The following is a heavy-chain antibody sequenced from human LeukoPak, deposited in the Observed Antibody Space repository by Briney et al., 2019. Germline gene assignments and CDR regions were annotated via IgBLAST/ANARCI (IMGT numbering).Heavy chain of an antibody. J-gene: IGHJ5*02. CDR2: INPNSGGT. CDR1: GYTFTGYY. CDR3: ARGMYSSSWYNWFDP. V-gene: IGHV1-2*02. D-gene: IGHD6-13*01. Sequence: ASVKVSCKASGYTFTGYYMHWVRQAPGQGLEWMGWINPNSGGTNYAQKFQGRVTMTRNNSISTAYMELSSLRSEDTAVYYCARGMYSSSWYNWFDPWGQGTLVTVSS.